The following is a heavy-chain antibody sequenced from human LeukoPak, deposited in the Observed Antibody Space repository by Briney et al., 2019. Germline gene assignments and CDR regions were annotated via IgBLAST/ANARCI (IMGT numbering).Heavy chain of an antibody. CDR3: MRGSIAYYYMDV. CDR1: CGFISIYY. Sequence: PSETLSLTRTVSCGFISIYYGSCTRPPPGEGLEWLGYIYYSGSTNYNPSLKSRVTISVDTSKNQFSLKLSSVTAADTAVYYCMRGSIAYYYMDVWGKGTTVTISS. CDR2: IYYSGST. J-gene: IGHJ6*03. V-gene: IGHV4-59*01. D-gene: IGHD3-22*01.